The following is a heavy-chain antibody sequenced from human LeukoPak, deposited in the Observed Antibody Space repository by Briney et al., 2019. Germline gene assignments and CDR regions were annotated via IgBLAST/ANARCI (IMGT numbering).Heavy chain of an antibody. CDR1: GYTFTSYD. V-gene: IGHV1-2*02. CDR3: ARGGSSGYVF. J-gene: IGHJ4*02. D-gene: IGHD3-22*01. Sequence: ASVKVSCKASGYTFTSYDINWVRQAPGQGLEWMGWINPNSGGTNYAQKFQGRVTMTRDTSISTAYMELSRLRSDDTAVYYCARGGSSGYVFWGQGTLVTVSS. CDR2: INPNSGGT.